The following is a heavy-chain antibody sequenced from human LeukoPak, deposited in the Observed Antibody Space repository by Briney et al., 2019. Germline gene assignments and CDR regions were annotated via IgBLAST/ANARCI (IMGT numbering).Heavy chain of an antibody. CDR2: IIPIFGTA. CDR1: GGTFSSYA. CDR3: ARNRNYYYDSSGYYGLDAFDI. J-gene: IGHJ3*02. V-gene: IGHV1-69*06. Sequence: ASVKVSCKASGGTFSSYAISWVRQAPGQGLEWMGGIIPIFGTANYAQKFQGRVTITADKSTSTAYMELSGLRSEDKAVYYCARNRNYYYDSSGYYGLDAFDIWGQGTMVTVSS. D-gene: IGHD3-22*01.